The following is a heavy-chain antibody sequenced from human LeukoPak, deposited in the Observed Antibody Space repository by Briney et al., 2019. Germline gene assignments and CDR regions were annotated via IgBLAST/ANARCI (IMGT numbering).Heavy chain of an antibody. D-gene: IGHD3-3*01. CDR1: GFSFSSYN. Sequence: GGSLRLSCAASGFSFSSYNMNWVRQTPGKGLEWVSSITSSSTYTFYADSVKGRFTISRDNARNSLYLQMNSLRAEDTAVYYCARGDPIYDFWSGGDYWGQGSLVTVSS. V-gene: IGHV3-21*01. CDR3: ARGDPIYDFWSGGDY. J-gene: IGHJ4*02. CDR2: ITSSSTYT.